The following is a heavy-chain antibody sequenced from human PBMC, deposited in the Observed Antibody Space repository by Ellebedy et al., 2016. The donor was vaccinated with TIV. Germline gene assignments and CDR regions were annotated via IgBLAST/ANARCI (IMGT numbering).Heavy chain of an antibody. V-gene: IGHV3-30-3*01. CDR2: ISYDGSNK. CDR1: GFTFSSYA. Sequence: GGSLRLSXAASGFTFSSYAMHWVRQAPGKGLEWVAVISYDGSNKYYADSVKGRFTISRDNSKNTLYLQMNSLRAEDTAVYYCARGGRELLWFGHTYYYGMDVWGQGTTGTVSS. CDR3: ARGGRELLWFGHTYYYGMDV. D-gene: IGHD3-10*01. J-gene: IGHJ6*02.